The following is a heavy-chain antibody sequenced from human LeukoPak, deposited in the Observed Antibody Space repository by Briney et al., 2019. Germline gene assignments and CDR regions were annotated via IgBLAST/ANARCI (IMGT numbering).Heavy chain of an antibody. J-gene: IGHJ5*02. V-gene: IGHV1-69*04. CDR1: GGTFSSYA. D-gene: IGHD3-22*01. Sequence: ASVKVSCKASGGTFSSYAISWVRQAPGQGLEWMGRIIPIFGIANYAQKFQGRVMITADKSTSTAYMELSSLRSEDTAVYYCAREWGGTMIVVVINTYNWFDPWGQGTLVTVSS. CDR3: AREWGGTMIVVVINTYNWFDP. CDR2: IIPIFGIA.